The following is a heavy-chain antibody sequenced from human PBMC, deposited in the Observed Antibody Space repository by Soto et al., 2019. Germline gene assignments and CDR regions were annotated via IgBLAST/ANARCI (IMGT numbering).Heavy chain of an antibody. CDR1: GFVFSDFQ. CDR3: ARDNLAFQGAFDL. CDR2: ITGASAFT. D-gene: IGHD3-16*01. V-gene: IGHV3-21*01. J-gene: IGHJ4*02. Sequence: GGSLRLSCAASGFVFSDFQFNWVRQAPGGGLEWLSSITGASAFTEYAESIEGRFTISRDNPNKLLFLHMDNLRPEDTAVYYCARDNLAFQGAFDLWGQGTLVTVSS.